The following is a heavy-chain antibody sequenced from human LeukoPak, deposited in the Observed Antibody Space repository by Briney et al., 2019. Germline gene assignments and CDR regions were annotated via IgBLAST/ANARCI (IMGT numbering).Heavy chain of an antibody. CDR3: VRDLGGRSGH. Sequence: PGGSLRLSCAASGFTFSSYAMSWVRQAPGKGPEWVSAISGSGGSTYYADSVKGRFTISRDNSKNTLYLQMNSLRAEDTAVYYCVRDLGGRSGHWGQGTLVTVSS. V-gene: IGHV3-23*01. J-gene: IGHJ4*02. CDR2: ISGSGGST. CDR1: GFTFSSYA. D-gene: IGHD1-26*01.